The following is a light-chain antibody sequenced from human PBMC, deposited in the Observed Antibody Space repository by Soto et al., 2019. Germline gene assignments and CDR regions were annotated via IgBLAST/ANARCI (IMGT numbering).Light chain of an antibody. CDR3: QTWGTGIRV. V-gene: IGLV4-69*01. CDR1: SGHSSYA. J-gene: IGLJ3*02. Sequence: QLVLPQSPSASASLGASVKLTCTLSSGHSSYAIAWHQQQPEKGPRYLMKLNSDGSHRKGDGIPDRFSGSSSGAERYLNISRLQSEDEADYYCQTWGTGIRVFGGGTKLTVL. CDR2: LNSDGSH.